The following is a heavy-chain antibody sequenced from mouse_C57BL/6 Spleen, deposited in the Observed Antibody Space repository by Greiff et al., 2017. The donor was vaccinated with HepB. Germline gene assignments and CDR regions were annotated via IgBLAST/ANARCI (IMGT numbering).Heavy chain of an antibody. CDR1: GFTFSDYY. V-gene: IGHV5-16*01. D-gene: IGHD1-1*01. CDR2: INYDGSST. Sequence: EVQVVESEGGLVQPGSSMKLSCTASGFTFSDYYMAWVRQVPEKGLEWVANINYDGSSTYYLDSLKSRFIISRDNAKNILYLQMSSLKSEDTATYYCARALYGSTFAYWGQGTLVTVSA. CDR3: ARALYGSTFAY. J-gene: IGHJ3*01.